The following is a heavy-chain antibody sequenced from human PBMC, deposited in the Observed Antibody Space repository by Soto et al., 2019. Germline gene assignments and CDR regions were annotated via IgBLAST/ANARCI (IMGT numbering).Heavy chain of an antibody. J-gene: IGHJ4*02. CDR2: ISMSGSYK. V-gene: IGHV3-11*06. Sequence: VQLVESGGAMVKPGGSLRLSCVGSDFSLSGSYMSWVRQAPGKGLEWLSFISMSGSYKTYAASVEGRFTISRDNVKNILYLHMDSLKAEDTSVYYCASRGHCSNGQCHPFDSWGEVTQVTVSS. CDR3: ASRGHCSNGQCHPFDS. D-gene: IGHD2-8*01. CDR1: DFSLSGSY.